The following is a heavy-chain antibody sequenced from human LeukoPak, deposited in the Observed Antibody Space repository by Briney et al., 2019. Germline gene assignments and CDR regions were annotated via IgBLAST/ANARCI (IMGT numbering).Heavy chain of an antibody. CDR1: GGSFRGYY. V-gene: IGHV4-34*01. D-gene: IGHD2-2*01. CDR2: INHRGST. Sequence: PSETLSLTCAVYGGSFRGYYWRWIRQPPRKGLEWIGEINHRGSTPSNTSLKSRLTISVVTSKNQFPLKLSSVTAAAAAVYYCARGLCCRSSSYRRGSYYYYGMDVWGKGTTVTVSS. CDR3: ARGLCCRSSSYRRGSYYYYGMDV. J-gene: IGHJ6*04.